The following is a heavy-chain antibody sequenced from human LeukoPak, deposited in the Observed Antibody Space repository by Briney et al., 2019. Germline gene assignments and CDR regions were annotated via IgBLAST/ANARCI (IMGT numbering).Heavy chain of an antibody. V-gene: IGHV3-23*01. CDR2: ISGSGRST. CDR3: AKDDSGWPPLGLDN. Sequence: GGSLRLSCAASGFTFSNYVMNWVRQAPGKGLEGVSGISGSGRSTYYADSVKVRFTISRHSSKNTLYLQMNSLRAEDTAVYYCAKDDSGWPPLGLDNWGQGTLVTVSS. D-gene: IGHD6-19*01. J-gene: IGHJ4*02. CDR1: GFTFSNYV.